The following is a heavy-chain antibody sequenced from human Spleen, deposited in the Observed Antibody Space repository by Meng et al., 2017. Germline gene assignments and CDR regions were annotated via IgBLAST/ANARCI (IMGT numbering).Heavy chain of an antibody. CDR2: INCRSGAP. J-gene: IGHJ4*02. CDR3: AREVVVVVAAERGLHY. CDR1: AYTFTDYF. Sequence: LQLVQPGAEVKNPGASVKVSCKASAYTFTDYFVHWVRQAPGQGLEWLGVINCRSGAPTYEPKFQGRLAMTRDTSTSTVSMVLSSLRSEDTAVYFCAREVVVVVAAERGLHYWGQGTLVTVSS. D-gene: IGHD2-21*01. V-gene: IGHV1-46*01.